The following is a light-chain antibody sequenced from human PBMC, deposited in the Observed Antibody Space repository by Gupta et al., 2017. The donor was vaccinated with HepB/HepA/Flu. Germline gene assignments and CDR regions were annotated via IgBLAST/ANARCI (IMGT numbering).Light chain of an antibody. J-gene: IGKJ1*01. Sequence: DIQMTQFLSSLSASVGDRVTITCRASQSISSYLNWYQQKPGKAPKLLIYAASSLKSGVPSRLSGSGYGTDFTLTISSLQPEDFATYYCQQSYSSLWTFGQGTKVEIK. V-gene: IGKV1-39*01. CDR3: QQSYSSLWT. CDR1: QSISSY. CDR2: AAS.